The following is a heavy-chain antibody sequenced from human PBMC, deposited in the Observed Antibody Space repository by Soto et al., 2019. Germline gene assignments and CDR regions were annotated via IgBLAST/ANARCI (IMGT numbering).Heavy chain of an antibody. V-gene: IGHV5-51*01. J-gene: IGHJ4*02. CDR1: GYSFTSYW. Sequence: GESLKISCKGSGYSFTSYWIGWVRQMPGKGLEWMGIIYPGDSDTRYSPSFQGQVTISADKSISTAYLQWSSLKASDTAMYYCARHGGSLYDILTGPDYWGQGTLVTVSS. CDR2: IYPGDSDT. CDR3: ARHGGSLYDILTGPDY. D-gene: IGHD3-9*01.